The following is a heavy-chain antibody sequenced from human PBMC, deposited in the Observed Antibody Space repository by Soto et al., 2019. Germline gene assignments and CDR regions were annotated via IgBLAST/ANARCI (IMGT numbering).Heavy chain of an antibody. CDR3: ARTDSSGPAYYFDY. V-gene: IGHV4-59*01. D-gene: IGHD6-19*01. J-gene: IGHJ4*02. Sequence: SETLSLTCTVSGGSISSYYWSWIRQPPGKGLEWIGYIYYSGSTNYNPSLKSRVTISVDTSKNQFSLKLSSVTAADTAVYYCARTDSSGPAYYFDYWGQGTLVTVS. CDR1: GGSISSYY. CDR2: IYYSGST.